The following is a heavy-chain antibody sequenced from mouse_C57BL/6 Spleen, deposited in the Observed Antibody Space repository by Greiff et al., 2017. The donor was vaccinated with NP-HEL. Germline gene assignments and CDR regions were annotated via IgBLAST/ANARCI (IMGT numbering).Heavy chain of an antibody. D-gene: IGHD2-1*01. CDR3: ARRGYYGNYLRRYFDV. CDR2: ISNGGGST. J-gene: IGHJ1*03. V-gene: IGHV5-12*01. CDR1: GFTFSDYY. Sequence: DVQLVESGGGLVQPGGSLKLSCAASGFTFSDYYMYWVRQTPEKRLEWVAYISNGGGSTYYPDPVKGRFTISRDNAKNTLYLQMSRLKSEDTAMYYCARRGYYGNYLRRYFDVWGTGTTVTVSS.